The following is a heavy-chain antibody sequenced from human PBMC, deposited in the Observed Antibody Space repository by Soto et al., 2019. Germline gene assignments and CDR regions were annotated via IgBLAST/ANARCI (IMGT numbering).Heavy chain of an antibody. J-gene: IGHJ4*02. D-gene: IGHD3-3*01. CDR2: ISSSSSTI. CDR1: GFTFSSYS. CDR3: ARVSADYDFWSGYSAIDY. V-gene: IGHV3-48*02. Sequence: GGSLRLSCAASGFTFSSYSMNWVRQAPGKGLEWVSYISSSSSTIYYADSVKGRFTISRDNAKNSLYLQMNSLRDEDTAVYYCARVSADYDFWSGYSAIDYWGQGTLVTVSS.